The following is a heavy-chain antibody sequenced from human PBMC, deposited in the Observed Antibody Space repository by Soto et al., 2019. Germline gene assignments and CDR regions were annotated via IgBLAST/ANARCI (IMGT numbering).Heavy chain of an antibody. CDR1: GFSVGTGGVG. Sequence: QITLKESGPTLVKPTQTLTLTCTFSGFSVGTGGVGVAWIRQPPGKALEWLALIYWDDDKRYSPFLQSRVTITKDTSKNQVVLTMTNMDPVDTATYYCAHKGGRGAGMDVWGQGTTVTVSS. CDR2: IYWDDDK. V-gene: IGHV2-5*02. CDR3: AHKGGRGAGMDV. D-gene: IGHD2-15*01. J-gene: IGHJ6*02.